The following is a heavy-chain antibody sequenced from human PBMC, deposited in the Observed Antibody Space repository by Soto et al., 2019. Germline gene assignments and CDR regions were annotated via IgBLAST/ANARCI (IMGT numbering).Heavy chain of an antibody. CDR3: ARSPGGVVTAMYYFDY. J-gene: IGHJ4*02. Sequence: QVQLVQSGAEVKKPGASEKVSCKASGYTFTGYYMHWVRQAPGQGLEWMGWINPNSGGTNYAQKFQGWVTMTRDTSISTAYMELSRLRSDDTAVYYCARSPGGVVTAMYYFDYWGQGTLVTVSS. D-gene: IGHD2-21*02. CDR1: GYTFTGYY. CDR2: INPNSGGT. V-gene: IGHV1-2*04.